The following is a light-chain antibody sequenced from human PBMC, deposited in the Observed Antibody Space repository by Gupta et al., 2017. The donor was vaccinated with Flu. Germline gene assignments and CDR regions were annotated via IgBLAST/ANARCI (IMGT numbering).Light chain of an antibody. Sequence: SLGERATINCKSSQSGGHSYNNKKYLAWYQQKPGQPPKLLIYWASAREYGVRDRFSGSGSGTDFTLTISSRQAEDEAVYYCQQEDTVPFTFGGGTXVEIK. CDR2: WAS. CDR3: QQEDTVPFT. CDR1: QSGGHSYNNKKY. J-gene: IGKJ4*01. V-gene: IGKV4-1*01.